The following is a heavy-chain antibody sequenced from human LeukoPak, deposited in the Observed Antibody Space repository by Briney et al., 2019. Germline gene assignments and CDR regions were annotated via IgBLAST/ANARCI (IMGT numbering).Heavy chain of an antibody. J-gene: IGHJ4*02. CDR3: AATYYYGSGSISI. Sequence: SETLSLTCAVSGGSINSDDYSWSWIRQPPGKGLEWIGYMYHSGSTYYNPSLKSRVTISVDTSKNQFSLKLSSVTAADTAVYYCAATYYYGSGSISIWGQGTLVTVSS. D-gene: IGHD3-10*01. CDR1: GGSINSDDYS. V-gene: IGHV4-30-2*05. CDR2: MYHSGST.